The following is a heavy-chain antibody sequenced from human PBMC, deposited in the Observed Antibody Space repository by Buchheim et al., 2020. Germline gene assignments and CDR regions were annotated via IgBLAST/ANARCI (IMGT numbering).Heavy chain of an antibody. D-gene: IGHD4-23*01. J-gene: IGHJ4*02. V-gene: IGHV4-59*01. CDR2: ISYSGNT. Sequence: QVQLQESGPGLVKPSETLSLTCTVSGGSINSYYWGWIRQPPGKELEWIGYISYSGNTNYNPSLKSRVTISVDTSKSQFSLKLRSLTAADTAVYYCARVSSAEPDYGGHWPLFDYWGQGTL. CDR3: ARVSSAEPDYGGHWPLFDY. CDR1: GGSINSYY.